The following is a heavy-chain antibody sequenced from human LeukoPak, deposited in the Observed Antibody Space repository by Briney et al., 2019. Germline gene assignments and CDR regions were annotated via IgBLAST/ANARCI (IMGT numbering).Heavy chain of an antibody. V-gene: IGHV4-30-2*01. CDR1: GGSISSGGYS. CDR3: ARGRSRDHFDY. CDR2: IYHSGST. Sequence: SETLSLTCAVSGGSISSGGYSWSWIRQPPGKGLEWIGYIYHSGSTYYNPSLKSRVTISVDRSKNQFSLKLTSVTAADTAIYYCARGRSRDHFDYWGQGTLVTVSS. J-gene: IGHJ4*02.